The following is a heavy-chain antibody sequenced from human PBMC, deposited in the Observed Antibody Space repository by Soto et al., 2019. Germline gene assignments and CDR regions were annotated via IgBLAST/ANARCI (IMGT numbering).Heavy chain of an antibody. Sequence: SETLSLTCTVSGGSISSYYWSWIWQSPGKGLEWIGYIYYSGSTNYNPSLKSRVTISVDTSKNQFSLKLSSVTAADTAVYYCARLEYSSGWYRFGYWGQGTLVTVSS. D-gene: IGHD6-19*01. CDR2: IYYSGST. CDR1: GGSISSYY. J-gene: IGHJ4*02. V-gene: IGHV4-59*01. CDR3: ARLEYSSGWYRFGY.